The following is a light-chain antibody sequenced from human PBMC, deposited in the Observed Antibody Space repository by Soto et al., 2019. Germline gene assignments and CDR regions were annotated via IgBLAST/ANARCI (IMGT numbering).Light chain of an antibody. CDR3: SSYTSVSSPLYV. V-gene: IGLV2-14*03. CDR2: DVS. Sequence: QSALTQPASVSGSPGQSITISCTGTSSDVGGYNYVSWYQQYPGKAPKLMIYDVSYRPSGVSNRFSGSKSGNTASLTISGLQAEDEADYYCSSYTSVSSPLYVFGTVTKVTVL. J-gene: IGLJ1*01. CDR1: SSDVGGYNY.